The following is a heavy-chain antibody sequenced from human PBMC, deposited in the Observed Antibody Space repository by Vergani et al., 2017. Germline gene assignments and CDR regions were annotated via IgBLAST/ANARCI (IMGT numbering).Heavy chain of an antibody. CDR2: IYVSGIT. CDR3: ARDNKQLRPRAFDL. J-gene: IGHJ3*01. Sequence: VQLQESCPGLVQPSQTLSLPCTVSGAPLHNVFYYWHSIRQPAGRGLEWIGRIYVSGITVYNSSLQSRVSMSVDTSKNQLSLTLTSVTAADTAVYYCARDNKQLRPRAFDLGGQGTMVTVSS. CDR1: GAPLHNVFYY. D-gene: IGHD4-23*01. V-gene: IGHV4-61*02.